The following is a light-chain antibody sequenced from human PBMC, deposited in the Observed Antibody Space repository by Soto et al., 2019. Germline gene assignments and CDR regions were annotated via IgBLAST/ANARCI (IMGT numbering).Light chain of an antibody. CDR1: QTISSW. J-gene: IGKJ1*01. CDR2: DAS. CDR3: QQYPRDPGA. Sequence: DIQMTQGPSTLSGSVGDRVTLTCRASQTISSWLAWYQQKPGQAPKLMIYDASTLKSGVPSRFSGSGSGTDFTLTISSLQPDDFATYYCQQYPRDPGAFGQGTKVDIK. V-gene: IGKV1-5*03.